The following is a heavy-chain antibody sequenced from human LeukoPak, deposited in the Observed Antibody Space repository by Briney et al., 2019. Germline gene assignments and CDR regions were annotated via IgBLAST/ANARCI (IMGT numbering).Heavy chain of an antibody. CDR1: GYTFTSYY. Sequence: ASVKVSCKASGYTFTSYYMHWVRQAPGQGLEWMGIINPSGGSTSYAQKFQGRVTITADESTSTAYMELSSLRSEDTAVYYCARDASYYYDSSGLFYYYGMDVWGQGTTVTVSS. J-gene: IGHJ6*02. CDR3: ARDASYYYDSSGLFYYYGMDV. CDR2: INPSGGST. V-gene: IGHV1-46*01. D-gene: IGHD3-22*01.